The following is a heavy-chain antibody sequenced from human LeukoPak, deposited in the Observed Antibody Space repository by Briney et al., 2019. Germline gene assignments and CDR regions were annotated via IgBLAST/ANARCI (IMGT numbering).Heavy chain of an antibody. D-gene: IGHD4-17*01. V-gene: IGHV5-51*01. CDR2: IYPGDSET. Sequence: GESLKISCKGHGYTFTGYWIGWVRQMPGKGLEWMGIIYPGDSETRYSPSFQGQVTFSADKSNSSAYLQWSSLKASDTAMYYCARRREGATVASYYFDYWGQGTLVTVAS. CDR3: ARRREGATVASYYFDY. CDR1: GYTFTGYW. J-gene: IGHJ4*02.